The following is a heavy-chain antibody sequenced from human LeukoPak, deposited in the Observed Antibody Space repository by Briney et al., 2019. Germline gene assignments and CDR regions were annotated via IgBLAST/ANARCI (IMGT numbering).Heavy chain of an antibody. V-gene: IGHV4-61*01. CDR3: ARGGAARLHFQN. Sequence: SETLSLTCTVSGGSVSSGSYYWSWIRQPPGKGLEWIGYIYYSGSTNYNPSLQSRVTISVDTSKNQFSLNLNSVTAADTAVYYCARGGAARLHFQNWGQGTLVTVSS. D-gene: IGHD6-6*01. CDR1: GGSVSSGSYY. CDR2: IYYSGST. J-gene: IGHJ1*01.